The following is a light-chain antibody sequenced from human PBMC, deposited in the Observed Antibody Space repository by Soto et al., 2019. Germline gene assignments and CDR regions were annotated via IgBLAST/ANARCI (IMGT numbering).Light chain of an antibody. CDR3: AAWDDSLNGQVV. CDR1: SSNIGSNT. Sequence: QSVLTQPPSASGTPGQRVTISCSGSSSNIGSNTVNWYQQLPGTAPKLLIYSNNQPPSGVPDRFSGSKSGTSASLAISGLQSENEADYYCAAWDDSLNGQVVFGGGTKLTVL. V-gene: IGLV1-44*01. J-gene: IGLJ2*01. CDR2: SNN.